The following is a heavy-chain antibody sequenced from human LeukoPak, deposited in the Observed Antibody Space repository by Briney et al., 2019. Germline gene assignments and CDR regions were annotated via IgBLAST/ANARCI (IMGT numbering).Heavy chain of an antibody. J-gene: IGHJ4*02. D-gene: IGHD3-9*01. Sequence: KPGESLKISCKGSGYRFTNYWIGWVRQMPGKGLEWMGIIYPVDSDTRYSPSFQGQVTISADKSISTAYLQWSSLKASDTAMYYGARTRLSGTGYLDYWGQGTLVTVSS. CDR2: IYPVDSDT. V-gene: IGHV5-51*01. CDR1: GYRFTNYW. CDR3: ARTRLSGTGYLDY.